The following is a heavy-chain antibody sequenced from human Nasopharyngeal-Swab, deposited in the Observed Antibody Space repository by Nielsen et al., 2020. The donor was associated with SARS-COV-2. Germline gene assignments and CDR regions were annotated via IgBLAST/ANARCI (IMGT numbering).Heavy chain of an antibody. J-gene: IGHJ5*02. Sequence: GSLRLSCTVSGGSISSSSYYWGWIRQPPGKGLEWIGSIYYSGSTYYNPSLKSRVTISVDTSKNQFSLKLSSVTAADTAVYYCASQWAFGVVIRPDNWFDPWGQGTLVTVSS. CDR1: GGSISSSSYY. CDR3: ASQWAFGVVIRPDNWFDP. V-gene: IGHV4-39*01. CDR2: IYYSGST. D-gene: IGHD3-3*01.